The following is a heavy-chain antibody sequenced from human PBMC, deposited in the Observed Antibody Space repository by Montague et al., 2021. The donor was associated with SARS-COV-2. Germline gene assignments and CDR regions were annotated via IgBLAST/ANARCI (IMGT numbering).Heavy chain of an antibody. CDR1: GFTVSSNY. D-gene: IGHD4-23*01. CDR3: ARDAGGNFPTSFDY. CDR2: IYSGGST. V-gene: IGHV3-53*01. Sequence: SLRLSCAASGFTVSSNYMSRVRQAPGKGLEWVSVIYSGGSTYYADSVKGRFTISRDNSKNTLYLQMNSLRAEDTAVYYCARDAGGNFPTSFDYWGQGTLVTVSS. J-gene: IGHJ4*02.